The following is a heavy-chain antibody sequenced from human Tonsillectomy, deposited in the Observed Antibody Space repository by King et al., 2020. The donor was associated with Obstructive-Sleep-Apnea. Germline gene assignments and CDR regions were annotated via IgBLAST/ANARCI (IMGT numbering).Heavy chain of an antibody. CDR1: GYTYTNYG. Sequence: QIQLVQSGAEVKKPGASVKVSCKASGYTYTNYGINWVRQAPGQGLEWMGWISGYNVNTNYAQKLQCRVTMPTDTSTSTAYMELRSLRSDDTAVYYCARLGYYDSSGYPRSYYFDYWGQGTLVTVSS. CDR2: ISGYNVNT. D-gene: IGHD3-22*01. J-gene: IGHJ4*02. V-gene: IGHV1-18*04. CDR3: ARLGYYDSSGYPRSYYFDY.